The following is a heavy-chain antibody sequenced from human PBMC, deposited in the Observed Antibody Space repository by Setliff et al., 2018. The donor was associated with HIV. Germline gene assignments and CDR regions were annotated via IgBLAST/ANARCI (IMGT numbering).Heavy chain of an antibody. Sequence: TLSLTCPVSGASISTYYWSWIRQPPGKGLEWIGYIFYSGSSHYNPSLKSRVTMSVDTSKNQFSLNLTSVTAADTAVYYCARDRGSYNFWSGLARGDNWFDPWGQGTLVTVSS. CDR2: IFYSGSS. D-gene: IGHD3-3*01. J-gene: IGHJ5*02. CDR3: ARDRGSYNFWSGLARGDNWFDP. CDR1: GASISTYY. V-gene: IGHV4-59*01.